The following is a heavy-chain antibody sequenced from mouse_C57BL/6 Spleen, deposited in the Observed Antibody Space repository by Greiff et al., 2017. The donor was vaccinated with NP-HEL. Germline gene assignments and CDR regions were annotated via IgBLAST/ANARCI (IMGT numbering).Heavy chain of an antibody. J-gene: IGHJ2*01. Sequence: QVQLQQPGAELVMPGASVKLSCKASGYTFTSYWMHWVKQRPGQGLEWIGEIDPSDSYTNYNQKFKGKSTLTVDKSSSTAYMQLNSLTSEDSAVYYCARTTTVAPFDYWGQGTTLTVSS. CDR1: GYTFTSYW. CDR2: IDPSDSYT. V-gene: IGHV1-69*01. D-gene: IGHD1-1*01. CDR3: ARTTTVAPFDY.